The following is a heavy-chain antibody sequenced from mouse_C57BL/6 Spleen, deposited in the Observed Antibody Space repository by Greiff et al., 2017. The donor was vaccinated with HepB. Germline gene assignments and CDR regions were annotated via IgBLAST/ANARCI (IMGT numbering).Heavy chain of an antibody. CDR2: IYPGDGDT. Sequence: QVQLQQPGAELVKPGASVKMSCKASGYTFTSYWMNWVKQRPGKGLEWIGQIYPGDGDTNYNGKFKGKATLTADKSSSTAYMQLSSLTSEDSAVYFCARGDGYDEGDFDYWGQGTTLTVSS. V-gene: IGHV1-80*01. CDR3: ARGDGYDEGDFDY. D-gene: IGHD2-2*01. CDR1: GYTFTSYW. J-gene: IGHJ2*01.